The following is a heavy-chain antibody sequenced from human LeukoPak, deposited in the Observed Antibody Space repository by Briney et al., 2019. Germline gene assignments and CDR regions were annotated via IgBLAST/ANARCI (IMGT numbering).Heavy chain of an antibody. V-gene: IGHV3-7*03. D-gene: IGHD3-10*01. CDR2: IKQDGSEK. Sequence: GESLKISCKGSGYSFTSYWIGWVRQAPGKGLEWVANIKQDGSEKYYVDSVKGRFTISRDNAKNSLYLQMNSLRAEDTAVYYCARDWFGEPHFDYWGQGTLVTVSS. CDR1: GYSFTSYW. CDR3: ARDWFGEPHFDY. J-gene: IGHJ4*02.